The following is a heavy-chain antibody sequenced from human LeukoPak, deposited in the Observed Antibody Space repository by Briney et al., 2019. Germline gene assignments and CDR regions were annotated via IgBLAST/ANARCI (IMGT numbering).Heavy chain of an antibody. Sequence: PGGSLRLSCAASGFTFSNYWMHWVRQAPGKGLEWVSYISSSGSTIYYADSVKGRFTISRDNAKNSLYLQMNSLRAEDTAVYYCARTSPSGAAGLAFDYWGQGTLVTVSS. CDR3: ARTSPSGAAGLAFDY. J-gene: IGHJ4*02. CDR1: GFTFSNYW. V-gene: IGHV3-48*04. CDR2: ISSSGSTI. D-gene: IGHD6-13*01.